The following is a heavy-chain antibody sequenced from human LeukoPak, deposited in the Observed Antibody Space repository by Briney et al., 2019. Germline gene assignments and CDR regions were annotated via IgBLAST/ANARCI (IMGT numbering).Heavy chain of an antibody. J-gene: IGHJ4*02. CDR3: ARDTPPFYGSGSYSFDY. D-gene: IGHD3-10*01. V-gene: IGHV1-69*05. CDR1: GGTFSSYA. CDR2: IIPIFGTA. Sequence: ASVKVSCKASGGTFSSYAISWVRQAPGQGLEWMGGIIPIFGTANYAQKFQGRVTITTDESTSTAYMELSSLRSEDTAVYYCARDTPPFYGSGSYSFDYWGQGTLVTVSS.